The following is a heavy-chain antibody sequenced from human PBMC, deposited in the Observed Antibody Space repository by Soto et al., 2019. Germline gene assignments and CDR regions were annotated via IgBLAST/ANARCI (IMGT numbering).Heavy chain of an antibody. D-gene: IGHD3-10*01. CDR3: ARGRDYGAAPAGDP. CDR2: ISHSGST. V-gene: IGHV4-4*02. CDR1: GASITTSDW. J-gene: IGHJ5*02. Sequence: QVQLQESGPGLVKPSGNLSLTCSLSGASITTSDWWNWVRQSPEKGLVWIGEISHSGSTNYKPSLKSRVTISADKSTNPFSRSLTSVTAADTAVYYCARGRDYGAAPAGDPWGQGSLVTVSS.